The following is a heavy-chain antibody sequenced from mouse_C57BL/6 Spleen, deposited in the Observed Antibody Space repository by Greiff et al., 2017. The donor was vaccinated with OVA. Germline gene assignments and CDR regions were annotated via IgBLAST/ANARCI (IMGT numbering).Heavy chain of an antibody. CDR2: INPSSGYT. V-gene: IGHV1-7*01. J-gene: IGHJ4*01. D-gene: IGHD1-1*01. CDR3: ARARDGSKAMDY. Sequence: VQLQQSGAELAKPGASVKLSCTASGFTFTSYWMHWVKQRPGQGLEWIGYINPSSGYTKYNQKFKDKVTLTADKSSSTAYMQLSRLTYEDSAVYYCARARDGSKAMDYWGQGTSVTVSS. CDR1: GFTFTSYW.